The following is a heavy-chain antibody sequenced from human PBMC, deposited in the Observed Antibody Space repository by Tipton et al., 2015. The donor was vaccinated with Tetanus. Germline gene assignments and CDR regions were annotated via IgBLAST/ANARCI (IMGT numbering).Heavy chain of an antibody. V-gene: IGHV3-23*01. D-gene: IGHD6-19*01. CDR2: ISGAGSTT. Sequence: SLRLSCVASGFPFNKYGMSWVRQAPGKGLEWISAISGAGSTTYYADSVKGRFTISRDDSQDTLFLQVNSLTVDDTAIYYCAKRAKQWLANIYWDYWGQGTRVTVSS. J-gene: IGHJ4*02. CDR1: GFPFNKYG. CDR3: AKRAKQWLANIYWDY.